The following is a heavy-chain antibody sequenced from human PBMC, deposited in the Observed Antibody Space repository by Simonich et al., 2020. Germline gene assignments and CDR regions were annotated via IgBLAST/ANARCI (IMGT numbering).Heavy chain of an antibody. CDR1: GGSISSSSYS. D-gene: IGHD6-13*01. V-gene: IGHV4-39*01. Sequence: QLQLQESGPGLVKPSETLSLTCTVSGGSISSSSYSWGWIRQPPGKGLEWIGSIYYIGSTNDNPSLKSRVTISVDTAKNQFSRKLSSVTAADTAVYYCARHAGFAFYIWGQGTMVTVSS. CDR2: IYYIGST. J-gene: IGHJ3*02. CDR3: ARHAGFAFYI.